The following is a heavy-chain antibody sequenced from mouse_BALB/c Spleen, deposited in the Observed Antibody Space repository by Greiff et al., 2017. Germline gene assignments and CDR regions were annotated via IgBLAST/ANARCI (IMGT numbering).Heavy chain of an antibody. D-gene: IGHD1-1*01. V-gene: IGHV1-80*01. CDR2: IYPGDGDT. J-gene: IGHJ4*01. Sequence: VQLQQSGAELVRPGSSVKISCKASGYAFSSYWMNWVKQRPGQGLEWIGQIYPGDGDTNYNGKFKGKATLTADKSSSTAYMQLSSLTSEDSAVYFCAITTVVARGAMDYWGQGTSVTVSS. CDR1: GYAFSSYW. CDR3: AITTVVARGAMDY.